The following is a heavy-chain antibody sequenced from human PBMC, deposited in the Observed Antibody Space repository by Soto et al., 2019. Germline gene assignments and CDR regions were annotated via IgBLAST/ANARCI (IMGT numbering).Heavy chain of an antibody. CDR2: INPGNGNT. J-gene: IGHJ4*02. D-gene: IGHD3-22*01. CDR3: ATEPRFSVVGSGYYLDY. V-gene: IGHV1-3*01. CDR1: GYTFPRYA. Sequence: GASVKVSCKASGYTFPRYAMNWVRQAPGQSPEWMGWINPGNGNTKYSQRFQGRVTITRDTSASTAYMELSSLTSEDTAVYYCATEPRFSVVGSGYYLDYWGQGTLVTVSS.